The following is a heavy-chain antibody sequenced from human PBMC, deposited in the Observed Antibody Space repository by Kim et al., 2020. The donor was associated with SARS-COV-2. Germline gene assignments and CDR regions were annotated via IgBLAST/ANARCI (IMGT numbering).Heavy chain of an antibody. J-gene: IGHJ4*01. V-gene: IGHV3-30*04. CDR3: ARGPYYDILSGRAPPDY. Sequence: GGSLRLSCAASGFTYSTYAMQWVRQAPGKGLEWVGVVSYDGSNEYYVDSVKGRFTISRDNSKNTLSLQMNSLRGEDTAVYYCARGPYYDILSGRAPPDY. CDR2: VSYDGSNE. CDR1: GFTYSTYA. D-gene: IGHD3-9*01.